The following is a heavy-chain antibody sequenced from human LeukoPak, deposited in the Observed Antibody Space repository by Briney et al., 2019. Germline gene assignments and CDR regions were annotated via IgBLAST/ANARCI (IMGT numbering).Heavy chain of an antibody. V-gene: IGHV1-8*01. CDR3: ARDYYESDFYGLDV. D-gene: IGHD3-22*01. J-gene: IGHJ6*02. CDR1: GYIFTNYD. Sequence: ASVKVSCKTSGYIFTNYDINWVRQAPGQGLEWMGWMNPSSGHTGFAQMFRDRVSMTRNTSMSTAYMELTSLTSEDTAVYYCARDYYESDFYGLDVWGQGTTVTVSS. CDR2: MNPSSGHT.